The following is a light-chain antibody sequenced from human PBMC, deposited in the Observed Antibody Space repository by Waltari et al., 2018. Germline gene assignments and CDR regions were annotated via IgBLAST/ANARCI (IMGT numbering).Light chain of an antibody. CDR1: QSVSSY. CDR3: QQRSNWLWT. Sequence: EIVLTQSPATLSLSPGERATLSCRASQSVSSYLTWYQQKPGQAPRLLIYDASNRATGIPARFSGSGSGTDFTLTISSLEPEDFAVYYCQQRSNWLWTFGQGTKVEI. CDR2: DAS. J-gene: IGKJ1*01. V-gene: IGKV3-11*01.